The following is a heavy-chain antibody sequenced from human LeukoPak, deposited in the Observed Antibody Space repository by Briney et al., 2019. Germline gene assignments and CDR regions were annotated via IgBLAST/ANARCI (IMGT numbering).Heavy chain of an antibody. D-gene: IGHD3-9*01. J-gene: IGHJ4*02. Sequence: SVKVSCKASGGTFSSYAISWVRQAPGQGLEWMGGIIPIFGTANHAQKFQGRVTITADKSTSTAYMELSSLRSEDTAVYYCASPDGILTGYYPYWGQGTLVTVSS. V-gene: IGHV1-69*06. CDR3: ASPDGILTGYYPY. CDR2: IIPIFGTA. CDR1: GGTFSSYA.